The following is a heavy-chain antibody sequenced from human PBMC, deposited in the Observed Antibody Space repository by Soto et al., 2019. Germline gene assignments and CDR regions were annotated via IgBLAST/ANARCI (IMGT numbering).Heavy chain of an antibody. CDR3: ARDAELRYFDDYSYGMDV. Sequence: ASVKVSCKASGYTFTSYYMSWVRQAPGQGLEWMGWISAYNGNTNYAQKLQGRVTMTTDTSTSTAYMELRSLRSDDTAVYYCARDAELRYFDDYSYGMDVWGQGTMVTVSS. CDR2: ISAYNGNT. V-gene: IGHV1-18*04. J-gene: IGHJ6*02. CDR1: GYTFTSYY. D-gene: IGHD3-9*01.